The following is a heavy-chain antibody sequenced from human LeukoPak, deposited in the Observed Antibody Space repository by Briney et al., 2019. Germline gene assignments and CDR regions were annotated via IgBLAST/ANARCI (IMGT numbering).Heavy chain of an antibody. CDR3: VLSNYYDSSGGIDY. CDR1: GYTFTGYY. J-gene: IGHJ4*02. V-gene: IGHV1-8*02. CDR2: MNPNSGNT. D-gene: IGHD3-22*01. Sequence: ASVKVSCKASGYTFTGYYMHWVRQAPGQGLEWMGWMNPNSGNTGYAQKFQGRVTMTRNTSISTAYMELSSLRSEDTAVYYCVLSNYYDSSGGIDYWGQGTLVTVSS.